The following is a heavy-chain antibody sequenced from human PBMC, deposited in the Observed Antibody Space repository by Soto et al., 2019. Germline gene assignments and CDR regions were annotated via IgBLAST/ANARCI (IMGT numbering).Heavy chain of an antibody. CDR1: GFTVSGFS. J-gene: IGHJ4*02. CDR2: ISSGGSNI. CDR3: ARGVSVARTPGRSHFFDY. Sequence: PGGSLRLTCAASGFTVSGFSVNWVRQAPGKALEWVSSISSGGSNIFYADSVKGRFTISRDTAKNSLYLQMNSLRAEDTALYYCARGVSVARTPGRSHFFDYWSQGSLVSVSS. V-gene: IGHV3-21*01. D-gene: IGHD6-6*01.